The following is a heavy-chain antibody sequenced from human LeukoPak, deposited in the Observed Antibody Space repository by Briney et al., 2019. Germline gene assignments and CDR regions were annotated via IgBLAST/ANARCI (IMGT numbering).Heavy chain of an antibody. CDR2: IRSEAYGGTT. J-gene: IGHJ4*02. CDR1: GFTFRSYA. CDR3: TRALNYCSGGSCYEGYFDY. Sequence: GGSLRLSCVASGFTFRSYAMTWVRQAPGKGLEWVGFIRSEAYGGTTKYAASAKGRFTISRDDSKSIAYLQMNSLKTEDTAEYYCTRALNYCSGGSCYEGYFDYWGQGTPVTVSS. V-gene: IGHV3-49*04. D-gene: IGHD2-15*01.